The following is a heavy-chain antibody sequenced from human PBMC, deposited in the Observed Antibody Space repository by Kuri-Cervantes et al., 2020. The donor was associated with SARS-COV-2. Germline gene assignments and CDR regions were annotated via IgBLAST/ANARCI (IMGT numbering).Heavy chain of an antibody. V-gene: IGHV3-33*08. D-gene: IGHD3-16*01. Sequence: GESLKISCVASGFTFSNYVIHWVRQAPGKGLEWVAVIWYDGENEYYAGSVKGRFTISRDNSKNTVSLLMNSLRAEDTAMYYCARGAANYYYMDVWGKGTTVTVSS. CDR2: IWYDGENE. J-gene: IGHJ6*03. CDR3: ARGAANYYYMDV. CDR1: GFTFSNYV.